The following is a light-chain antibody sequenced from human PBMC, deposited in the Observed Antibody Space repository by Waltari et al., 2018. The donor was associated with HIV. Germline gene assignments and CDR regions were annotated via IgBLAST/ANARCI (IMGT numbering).Light chain of an antibody. CDR3: TSYISSATPV. CDR1: SSDLVYYDS. V-gene: IGLV2-14*01. CDR2: EVS. Sequence: QSGLTQPASVSGSPGQSITISCTRSSSDLVYYDSLSWYQHHPGKAPKVIIFEVSTRPSGIPNRFSGSKSGSTASLTISGLQAEDEAYYFCTSYISSATPVFGGGTKVTVL. J-gene: IGLJ3*02.